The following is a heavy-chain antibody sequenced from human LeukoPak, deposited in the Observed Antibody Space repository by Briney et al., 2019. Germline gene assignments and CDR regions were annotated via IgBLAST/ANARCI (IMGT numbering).Heavy chain of an antibody. CDR3: AKSFAYYYFDY. J-gene: IGHJ4*02. CDR2: ISGSGGST. V-gene: IGHV3-23*01. Sequence: GGSLRLSCAVSGFSVSSSYMTWVRQAPGKGLEWVSAISGSGGSTYYADSVKGRFTISRDNSKNTLYLQMNSLRAEDTAVYYCAKSFAYYYFDYWGQGTLVTVSS. CDR1: GFSVSSSY. D-gene: IGHD3-10*01.